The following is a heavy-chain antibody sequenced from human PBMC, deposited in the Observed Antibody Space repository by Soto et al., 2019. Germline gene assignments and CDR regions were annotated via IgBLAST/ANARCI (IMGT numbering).Heavy chain of an antibody. CDR3: ARVFGTYYDILTGLWGGHFDY. Sequence: GASVKVSCKTSGGTFSNDIITWVRQAPGQGLEWMGRIIPLLDTTNYAQKFQDRVTMTRDTSASTVYIELISLRSEDTAVFYCARVFGTYYDILTGLWGGHFDYWGQGTQVTVS. J-gene: IGHJ4*02. CDR2: IIPLLDTT. V-gene: IGHV1-69*08. D-gene: IGHD3-9*01. CDR1: GGTFSNDI.